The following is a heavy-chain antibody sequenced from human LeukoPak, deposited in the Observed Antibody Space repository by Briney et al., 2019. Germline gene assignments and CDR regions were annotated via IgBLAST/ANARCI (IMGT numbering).Heavy chain of an antibody. V-gene: IGHV4-30-4*01. CDR3: ASYDYVWGSLY. Sequence: PSQTLSLTCTVSGGSISSGDYYWSWIRQSPGTGLEWIGYIFFSGSTYYNPSLKSRVTISVDTSKNQFSLKLSSVTAADTALYYCASYDYVWGSLYWGQGTLVTVSS. CDR1: GGSISSGDYY. D-gene: IGHD3-16*01. J-gene: IGHJ4*02. CDR2: IFFSGST.